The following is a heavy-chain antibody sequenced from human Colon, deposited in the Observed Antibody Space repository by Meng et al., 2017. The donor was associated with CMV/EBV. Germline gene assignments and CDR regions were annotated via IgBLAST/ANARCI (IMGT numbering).Heavy chain of an antibody. D-gene: IGHD2-8*02. CDR3: AKGHNTAGFHPSYSGLDV. V-gene: IGHV3-23*01. CDR1: GFVFSTSA. CDR2: LSPGGGAT. Sequence: GESLKISCAASGFVFSTSAMSWVRQAPGKGLEWVAGLSPGGGATYYAQSVRGRFTVSRDNSKNMVFLQLNSLRAEDTAVYYCAKGHNTAGFHPSYSGLDVWGQGTTVPLSS. J-gene: IGHJ6*02.